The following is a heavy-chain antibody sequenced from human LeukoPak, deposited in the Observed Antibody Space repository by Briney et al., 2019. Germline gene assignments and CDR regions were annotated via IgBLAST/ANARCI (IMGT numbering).Heavy chain of an antibody. CDR3: ARLPRYYDSSGYLDY. J-gene: IGHJ4*02. CDR2: ISSSSSYI. V-gene: IGHV3-21*01. Sequence: PGGSLRLSCAASGFTFSSYSMNWVRQAPGKGLEWVSSISSSSSYIYYADSVKGRFTISRDNAKNSLYLQMNSLRAEDTAVYYCARLPRYYDSSGYLDYWGQGTLVTVSS. CDR1: GFTFSSYS. D-gene: IGHD3-22*01.